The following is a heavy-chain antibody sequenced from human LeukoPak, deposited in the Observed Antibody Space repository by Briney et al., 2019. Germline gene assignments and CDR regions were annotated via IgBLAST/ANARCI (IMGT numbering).Heavy chain of an antibody. J-gene: IGHJ6*02. Sequence: GGSLRLSCAASGFTFSSYAMSWVRQAPGKGLEWVSAISGSGGSTYYADSVKGRFTISRDNSKNTLYLQMNSLRAEDTAVYYCAKDGQSSRGVVMNYYGMDVWGQGTTVTVPS. CDR2: ISGSGGST. V-gene: IGHV3-23*01. D-gene: IGHD3-3*01. CDR3: AKDGQSSRGVVMNYYGMDV. CDR1: GFTFSSYA.